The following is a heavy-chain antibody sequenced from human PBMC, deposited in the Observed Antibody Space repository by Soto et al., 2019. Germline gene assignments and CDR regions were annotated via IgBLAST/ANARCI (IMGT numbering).Heavy chain of an antibody. CDR2: IWYDGSNK. Sequence: GGSLRLSCAASGFTFSNYGMHWVRRAPGKGLEWVAVIWYDGSNKYYADSVKGRFTISRDNSKNTLSLQMNSLRAEDTAVYYCARGFPTVPTWLLFDSWGQGALVTVSS. CDR1: GFTFSNYG. CDR3: ARGFPTVPTWLLFDS. J-gene: IGHJ4*02. V-gene: IGHV3-33*01. D-gene: IGHD4-17*01.